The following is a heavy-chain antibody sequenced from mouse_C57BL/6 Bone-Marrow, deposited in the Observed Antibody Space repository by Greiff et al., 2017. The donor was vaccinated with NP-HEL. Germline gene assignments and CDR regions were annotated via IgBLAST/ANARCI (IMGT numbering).Heavy chain of an antibody. CDR2: IYPRSGNT. D-gene: IGHD1-1*01. CDR3: ARSPFTPYWYFDV. Sequence: QVQLKESGAELARPGASVKLSCKASGYTFTSYGISWVKQRTGQGLEWIGEIYPRSGNTYYNEKFQGKATLTADKSSSTAYMELRSLTSEDSAVYFCARSPFTPYWYFDVWGTGTTVTVSS. V-gene: IGHV1-81*01. J-gene: IGHJ1*03. CDR1: GYTFTSYG.